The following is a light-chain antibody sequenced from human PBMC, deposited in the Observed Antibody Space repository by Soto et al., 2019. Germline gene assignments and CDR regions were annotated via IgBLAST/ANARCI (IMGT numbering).Light chain of an antibody. CDR2: GAS. V-gene: IGKV3-15*01. Sequence: EIVMTQSPDTLSVSPGERATLSCRASQSVSSNLAWYQQKPGQAPRLLIYGASSRATGIPARFSGSGSGTEFTLTISSLQSEDFAVYYCQQYNKLPPYTFGQGTKLEIK. CDR3: QQYNKLPPYT. J-gene: IGKJ2*01. CDR1: QSVSSN.